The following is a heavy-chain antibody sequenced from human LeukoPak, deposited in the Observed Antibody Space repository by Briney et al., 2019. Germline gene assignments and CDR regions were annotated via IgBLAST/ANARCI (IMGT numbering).Heavy chain of an antibody. CDR2: IYYSGST. Sequence: PSETLSLTCTVSGGSISSSSYYWGWIRQPPGKGLEWIGSIYYSGSTYYNSSLKSRVTISADTSKNQFSLKLYSVTAADTAVYYCATRKLGNDYWGQGTLVTVSS. CDR1: GGSISSSSYY. J-gene: IGHJ4*02. V-gene: IGHV4-39*07. D-gene: IGHD7-27*01. CDR3: ATRKLGNDY.